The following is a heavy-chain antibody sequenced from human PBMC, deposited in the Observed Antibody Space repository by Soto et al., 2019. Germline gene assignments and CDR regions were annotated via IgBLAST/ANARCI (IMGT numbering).Heavy chain of an antibody. Sequence: ASVKVSCKASGYTFTSYGISWVRQAPGQGLEWMGWISAYNGNTNYAQKLQGRVTMTTGTSTSTAYMELRSLRSDDTAVYYCARGPYYDFWSGYNWFDPWGQGTLVTVSS. CDR1: GYTFTSYG. J-gene: IGHJ5*02. CDR2: ISAYNGNT. D-gene: IGHD3-3*01. CDR3: ARGPYYDFWSGYNWFDP. V-gene: IGHV1-18*01.